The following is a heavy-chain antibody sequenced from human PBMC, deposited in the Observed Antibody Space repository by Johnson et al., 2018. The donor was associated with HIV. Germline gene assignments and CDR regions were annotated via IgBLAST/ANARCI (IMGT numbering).Heavy chain of an antibody. CDR1: GFTFSSYA. Sequence: QVQLVESGGGVVQPGRSLRLSCAASGFTFSSYAMHWVRQAPGKGLEWVAVISYDGSDEFYADSVKGRFTVSRDNSNSTLYLQMTSLRPEDTAVYYCARGSRLTGTTVAFDIRGRGTMVTVSS. CDR2: ISYDGSDE. J-gene: IGHJ3*02. V-gene: IGHV3-30*04. D-gene: IGHD1-7*01. CDR3: ARGSRLTGTTVAFDI.